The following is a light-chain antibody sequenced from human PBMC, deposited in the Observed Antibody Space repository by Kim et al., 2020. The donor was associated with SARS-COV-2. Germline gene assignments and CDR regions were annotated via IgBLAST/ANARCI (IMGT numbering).Light chain of an antibody. V-gene: IGKV3-11*01. Sequence: SPGERATRSCRASQSISIYLAWYQQKPGQAPRLLIYDASNRATGIPARFSGSGSGTDFTLTISSLEPEDFAVYFCQQRFNWPPLTFGGGTKVDIK. CDR1: QSISIY. CDR2: DAS. J-gene: IGKJ4*01. CDR3: QQRFNWPPLT.